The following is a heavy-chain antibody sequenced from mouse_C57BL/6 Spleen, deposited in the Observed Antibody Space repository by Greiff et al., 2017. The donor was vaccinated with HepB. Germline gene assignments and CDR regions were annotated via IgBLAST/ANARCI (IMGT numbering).Heavy chain of an antibody. CDR1: GYAFSSSW. CDR3: ARSGWDDWYFDV. CDR2: IYPGDGDT. J-gene: IGHJ1*03. V-gene: IGHV1-82*01. D-gene: IGHD3-1*01. Sequence: VQLVESGPELVKPGASVKISCKASGYAFSSSWMNWVKQRPGKGLEWIGRIYPGDGDTNYNGKFKGKATLTADKSSSTAYMQLSSLTSEDSAVYFCARSGWDDWYFDVWGTRTTVTVSS.